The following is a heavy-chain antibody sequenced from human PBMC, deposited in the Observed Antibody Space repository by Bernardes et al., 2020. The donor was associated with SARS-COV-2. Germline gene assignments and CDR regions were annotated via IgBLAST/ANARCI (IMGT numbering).Heavy chain of an antibody. CDR1: GGSFSGYY. V-gene: IGHV4-34*01. Sequence: SEPLSLTCAVYGGSFSGYYWSWIRQPPGKGLEWIGEINHSGSTNYNPSLKSRVTISVDTSKNQFSLKLSSVTAADTAVYYCARRPLPGIAAAGSFDYWGQGTLVTVSS. CDR2: INHSGST. CDR3: ARRPLPGIAAAGSFDY. J-gene: IGHJ4*02. D-gene: IGHD6-13*01.